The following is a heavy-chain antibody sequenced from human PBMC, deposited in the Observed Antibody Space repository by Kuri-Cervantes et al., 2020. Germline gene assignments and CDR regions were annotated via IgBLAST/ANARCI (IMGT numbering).Heavy chain of an antibody. D-gene: IGHD1-26*01. CDR2: SSAGNGNT. J-gene: IGHJ6*02. CDR3: ARAGIVGADYWSYYYYGMDV. CDR1: GYTFTSYA. Sequence: ASVKVSCKASGYTFTSYAMHWVRQAPGQRLEWMGWSSAGNGNTKYSQEFQGRVTMTRDTSTSTVYMELSSLRSEDTAVYYCARAGIVGADYWSYYYYGMDVWGQGTTVTVSS. V-gene: IGHV1-3*02.